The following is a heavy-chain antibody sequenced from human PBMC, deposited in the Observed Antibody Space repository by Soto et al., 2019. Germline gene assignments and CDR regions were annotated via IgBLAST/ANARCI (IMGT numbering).Heavy chain of an antibody. V-gene: IGHV1-3*01. CDR2: INAGNGNT. CDR1: GYTFTSYA. J-gene: IGHJ4*02. Sequence: GASVKVSCKASGYTFTSYAMHWVRQAPGQRLEWMGWINAGNGNTKYSQKFQGRVTITRDTSASTAYMELSSLRSEDTAVYYCARGVGTMVRGALYWGQGTLVTVSS. CDR3: ARGVGTMVRGALY. D-gene: IGHD3-10*01.